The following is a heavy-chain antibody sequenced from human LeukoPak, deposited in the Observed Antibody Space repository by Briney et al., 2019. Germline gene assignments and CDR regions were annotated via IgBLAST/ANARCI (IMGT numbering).Heavy chain of an antibody. CDR1: GGSLSTYY. V-gene: IGHV4-59*03. CDR3: AKLGSPRAF. Sequence: PSETLSLTCSVSGGSLSTYYWSWIRQPPGKGLEWIGYIYYFGNTDYNPSLKSRVTISVDTSKNQFSLRLRSVTSADTAAYYCAKLGSPRAFWGQGILVRVSS. D-gene: IGHD6-13*01. J-gene: IGHJ4*02. CDR2: IYYFGNT.